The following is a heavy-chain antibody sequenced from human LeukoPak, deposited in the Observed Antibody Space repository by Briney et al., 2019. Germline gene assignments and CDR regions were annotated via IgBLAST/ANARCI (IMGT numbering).Heavy chain of an antibody. D-gene: IGHD5-18*01. CDR3: AGARYSYGLYFDY. CDR1: GGSISSYY. V-gene: IGHV4-59*01. CDR2: IYYSGST. J-gene: IGHJ4*02. Sequence: SETLSLTCTVSGGSISSYYWNWIRQPPGKGLEWIGYIYYSGSTNYNPSLKSRVTISVDTSKNQFSLKLSSVTAADTAVYYCAGARYSYGLYFDYWGQGTLVTVSS.